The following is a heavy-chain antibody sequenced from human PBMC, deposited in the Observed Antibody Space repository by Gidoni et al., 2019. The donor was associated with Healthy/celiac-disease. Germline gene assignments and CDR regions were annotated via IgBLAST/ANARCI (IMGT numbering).Heavy chain of an antibody. CDR1: GGSISSCY. V-gene: IGHV4-59*08. CDR3: ARARYCTNGVCSAHLYYYYGMDV. J-gene: IGHJ6*02. CDR2: IYYSGST. Sequence: QVQLQESGPGLVKPSETLSLTCTVSGGSISSCYWSWIRQPPGKGLEWIGYIYYSGSTNYNPYLKSRVTISVDTSKNQFSLKLSSVTAADTAVYYCARARYCTNGVCSAHLYYYYGMDVWGQGTTVTVSS. D-gene: IGHD2-8*01.